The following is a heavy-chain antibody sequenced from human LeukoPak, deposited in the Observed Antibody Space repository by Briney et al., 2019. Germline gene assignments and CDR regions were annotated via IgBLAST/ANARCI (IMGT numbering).Heavy chain of an antibody. D-gene: IGHD4-17*01. J-gene: IGHJ3*02. CDR2: ISSSGSPI. Sequence: GGSLRLSCAASGFTPSSYEMNWVRQAPGKGLEWVSYISSSGSPIYYADSVKGRFTISRDNAKNSLYLQMNSLRAEDTAVYYCASFDYATPDAFDIWGQGTMVTVSS. V-gene: IGHV3-48*03. CDR1: GFTPSSYE. CDR3: ASFDYATPDAFDI.